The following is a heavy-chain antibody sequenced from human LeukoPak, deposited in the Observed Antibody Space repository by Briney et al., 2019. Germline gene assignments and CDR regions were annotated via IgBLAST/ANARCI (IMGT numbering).Heavy chain of an antibody. Sequence: PGGSLRLSCAASGFTFSRYSMNWVRQAPGKGLEWVSYISSSSRTIHYADSVKGRFTSSRDNAKKSLYLQMNSLRAEDTGVYYCAKDDAWGRFYHWGQGTLVTVSS. CDR3: AKDDAWGRFYH. CDR2: ISSSSRTI. CDR1: GFTFSRYS. D-gene: IGHD3-16*01. J-gene: IGHJ1*01. V-gene: IGHV3-48*04.